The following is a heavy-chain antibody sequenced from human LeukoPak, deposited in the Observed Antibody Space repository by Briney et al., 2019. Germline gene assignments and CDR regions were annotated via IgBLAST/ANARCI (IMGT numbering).Heavy chain of an antibody. CDR2: INAGNGNT. CDR3: ARDPPLRYSYGLFDY. D-gene: IGHD5-18*01. CDR1: GYTFTSYA. Sequence: GASVKVSCKASGYTFTSYAMHWVRQAPGQRLEWMGWINAGNGNTKYSQKFQGRVTITRDTSASTAYMELSSLRSEDTAVYYCARDPPLRYSYGLFDYWGQGTLVTVSS. V-gene: IGHV1-3*01. J-gene: IGHJ4*02.